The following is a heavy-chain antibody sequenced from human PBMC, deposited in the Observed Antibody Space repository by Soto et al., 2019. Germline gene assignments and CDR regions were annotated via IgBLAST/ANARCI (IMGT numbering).Heavy chain of an antibody. V-gene: IGHV4-39*01. CDR2: IYYSGST. D-gene: IGHD5-12*01. CDR1: GGSISSSSYY. J-gene: IGHJ3*02. Sequence: QLQLQESGPGLVKPSETLSLTCTVSGGSISSSSYYWGWIRQPPGKGLEWIGSIYYSGSTYYNPSLKSRVTISVDTSKNQFSLKLSSVTAADTAVYYCARCMGRRWLQLGYRSDAFDIWGQGTMVTVSS. CDR3: ARCMGRRWLQLGYRSDAFDI.